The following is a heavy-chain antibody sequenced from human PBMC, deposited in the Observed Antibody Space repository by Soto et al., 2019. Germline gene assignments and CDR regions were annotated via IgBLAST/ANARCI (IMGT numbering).Heavy chain of an antibody. D-gene: IGHD4-17*01. CDR1: GGSISSYY. Sequence: SETLSLTCTVSGGSISSYYWSWIRQPPGKGLEWIGYIYYSGSTNYNPSLKSRVTISVDTSKNQFSLKLSSVTAADTAVYYCAASYGDYWYFDLWGRGTLVTVS. CDR3: AASYGDYWYFDL. CDR2: IYYSGST. J-gene: IGHJ2*01. V-gene: IGHV4-59*08.